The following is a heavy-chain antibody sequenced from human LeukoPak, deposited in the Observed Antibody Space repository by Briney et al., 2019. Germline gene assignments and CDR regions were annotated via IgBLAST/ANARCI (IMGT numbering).Heavy chain of an antibody. CDR3: ARVGTRAGPGYYHFDY. CDR2: INSDGSST. Sequence: GGSLRLSCAASGFTFSSYWMHWVRQAPGKGLVWVSRINSDGSSTSYADSVKGRFTISRDNAKNTLYLQMNSLRAEDTAVYYCARVGTRAGPGYYHFDYWGQGTLVTVSS. CDR1: GFTFSSYW. D-gene: IGHD3-22*01. V-gene: IGHV3-74*01. J-gene: IGHJ4*02.